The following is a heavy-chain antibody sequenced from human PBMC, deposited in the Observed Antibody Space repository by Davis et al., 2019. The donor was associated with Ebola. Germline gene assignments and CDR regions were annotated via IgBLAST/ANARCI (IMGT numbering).Heavy chain of an antibody. D-gene: IGHD6-19*01. V-gene: IGHV3-43*02. Sequence: PGGSLRLSCAASGFTFDDYAMHWVRQAPGKGLEWVSLISGDGGITYYADSVKGRFTISRDNSKNSLYLQMNSLRTEDTALYYCAKPRLGYFYYYSMDVWGQGTTVTVSS. J-gene: IGHJ6*02. CDR2: ISGDGGIT. CDR1: GFTFDDYA. CDR3: AKPRLGYFYYYSMDV.